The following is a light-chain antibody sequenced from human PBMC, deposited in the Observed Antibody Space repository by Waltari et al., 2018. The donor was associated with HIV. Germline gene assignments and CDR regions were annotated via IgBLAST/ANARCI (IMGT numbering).Light chain of an antibody. CDR2: NSS. Sequence: DIVMTQTPLSSPVTLGQPASTPCRSSHSPVHSVGNTYLSCLQQRPGQPPRLRMYNSSNRFSGVPDRFRGSGAGTDFTLKISRVEAEDVGVYYCMQATQFPSPLYTFGQGTKLEIK. J-gene: IGKJ2*01. V-gene: IGKV2-24*01. CDR3: MQATQFPSPLYT. CDR1: HSPVHSVGNTY.